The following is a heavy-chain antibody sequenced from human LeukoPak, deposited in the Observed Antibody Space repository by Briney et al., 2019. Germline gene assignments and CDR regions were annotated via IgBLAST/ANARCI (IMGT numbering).Heavy chain of an antibody. CDR1: GFTFSPYW. D-gene: IGHD5-18*01. V-gene: IGHV3-74*01. CDR2: INTDGNSI. J-gene: IGHJ4*02. CDR3: AAGYNLDY. Sequence: GGSLRLSCAASGFTFSPYWMDWVRQVPGKGLVWVSRINTDGNSITYAESVKGRFTVSRDSAKNTLHLQMNSLRAEDTAVYYCAAGYNLDYWGQGTLVTVPS.